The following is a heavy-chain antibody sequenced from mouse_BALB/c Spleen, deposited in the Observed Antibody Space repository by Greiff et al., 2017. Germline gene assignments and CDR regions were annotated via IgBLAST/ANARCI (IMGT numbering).Heavy chain of an antibody. Sequence: EVKLLESGGGLVQPGGSLKLSCAASGFDFSRYWMSWVRQAPGKGLEWIGEINPDSSTINYTPSLKDKFIISRDNAKNTLYLQMSKVRSEDTALYYCARDDGNSAWFAYWGQGTLVTVSA. CDR2: INPDSSTI. CDR3: ARDDGNSAWFAY. CDR1: GFDFSRYW. D-gene: IGHD2-3*01. J-gene: IGHJ3*01. V-gene: IGHV4-1*02.